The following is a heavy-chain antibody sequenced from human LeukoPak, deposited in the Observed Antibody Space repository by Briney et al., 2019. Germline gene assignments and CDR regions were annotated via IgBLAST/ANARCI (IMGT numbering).Heavy chain of an antibody. CDR1: GFTFSSYA. Sequence: GGSLRLSCAASGFTFSSYAMHWVRQAPGKGLEWVAVISYDGSNKYYADSVKGRFTISRDNSKNTLYLQMNSLRAEDTAVYYCASDRGYREYSSPDYWGQGTLVTVSS. D-gene: IGHD6-6*01. CDR3: ASDRGYREYSSPDY. J-gene: IGHJ4*02. V-gene: IGHV3-30*04. CDR2: ISYDGSNK.